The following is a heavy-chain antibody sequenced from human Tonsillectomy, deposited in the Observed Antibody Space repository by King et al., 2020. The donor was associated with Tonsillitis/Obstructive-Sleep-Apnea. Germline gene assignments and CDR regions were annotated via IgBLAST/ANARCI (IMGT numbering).Heavy chain of an antibody. J-gene: IGHJ4*02. CDR3: ARVFCGGDCYAFDY. Sequence: QLVQSGVEVKKPGASVKVSCKAFGYTFINYGISWVRQAPGQGLEWMGWISVYNGNTNYAQKLQGRVTMTTDTSTSTAYMELRSLRSDDTAVYYCARVFCGGDCYAFDYWGQGIPVTVSS. CDR1: GYTFINYG. CDR2: ISVYNGNT. V-gene: IGHV1-18*01. D-gene: IGHD2-21*01.